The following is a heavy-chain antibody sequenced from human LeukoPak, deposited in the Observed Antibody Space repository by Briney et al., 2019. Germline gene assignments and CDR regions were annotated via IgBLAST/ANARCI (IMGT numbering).Heavy chain of an antibody. Sequence: ASETLSLTCTVSGGSISSYYWSWIRQPPGKGLEWIGYIYYSGSTNYNPSLKSRVTISVDTSKNQFSLKLSSVTAADTAVYYCARAKGRYYYDSSGYRYYFDYWGQGTLVTVSS. CDR3: ARAKGRYYYDSSGYRYYFDY. J-gene: IGHJ4*02. V-gene: IGHV4-59*12. CDR2: IYYSGST. D-gene: IGHD3-22*01. CDR1: GGSISSYY.